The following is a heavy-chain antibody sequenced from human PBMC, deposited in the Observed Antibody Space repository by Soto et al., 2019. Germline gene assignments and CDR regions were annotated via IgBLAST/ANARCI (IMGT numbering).Heavy chain of an antibody. CDR2: LTSSSSPK. V-gene: IGHV3-48*02. CDR1: GFIFSGHA. D-gene: IGHD3-10*01. CDR3: ARRSTMVRGPYYYSALDV. J-gene: IGHJ6*02. Sequence: GGSLRLSCAASGFIFSGHARNGVRQATGTGLEWLPYLTSSSSPKPLADSAKGRFTIARDNAKNSLYLQMNSLRDEDTAVYYCARRSTMVRGPYYYSALDVWGQGTTVTVSS.